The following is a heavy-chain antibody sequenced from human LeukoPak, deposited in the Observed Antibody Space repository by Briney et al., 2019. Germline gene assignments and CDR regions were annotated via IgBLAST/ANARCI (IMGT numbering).Heavy chain of an antibody. CDR3: TRESGAFSPFGF. J-gene: IGHJ4*02. CDR1: GGSILSTNW. Sequence: SETLSLTCAVSGGSILSTNWWSWVRQPPGKGLEWIGEFHLNGATNYNPSVEGRVTMSIDKSKNHLSLEVIFVTAADTAMYYCTRESGAFSPFGFWGQGTLVTVSS. D-gene: IGHD1-26*01. V-gene: IGHV4-4*02. CDR2: FHLNGAT.